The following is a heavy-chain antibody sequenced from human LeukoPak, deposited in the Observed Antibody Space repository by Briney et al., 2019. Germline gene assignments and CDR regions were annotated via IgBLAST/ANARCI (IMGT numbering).Heavy chain of an antibody. CDR3: ARHPSPQLRHFDY. CDR2: INPTGDST. CDR1: GGTFSRNA. Sequence: ASVKVSCKASGGTFSRNAISWVRQAPGQGLEWMGIINPTGDSTTYAQKFQGRVTMTRDTSTNTVYMELSSLRSDDTAVYYCARHPSPQLRHFDYWGQGTLVTVSS. D-gene: IGHD2-2*01. V-gene: IGHV1-46*01. J-gene: IGHJ4*02.